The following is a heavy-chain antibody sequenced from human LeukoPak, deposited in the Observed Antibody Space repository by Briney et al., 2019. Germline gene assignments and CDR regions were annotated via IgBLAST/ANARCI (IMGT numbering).Heavy chain of an antibody. D-gene: IGHD4-17*01. CDR1: GFTFHDTA. V-gene: IGHV3-9*01. CDR3: AKDPSRDYEGST. J-gene: IGHJ4*02. Sequence: PGRSLRHSCTASGFTFHDTAMHWVRQRPGQGLEWVSGIGWNSGSIGYADSVKGRFTISRDNAKNALYLQMNSLRTEDTAFYFCAKDPSRDYEGSTWGQGTLVTVSS. CDR2: IGWNSGSI.